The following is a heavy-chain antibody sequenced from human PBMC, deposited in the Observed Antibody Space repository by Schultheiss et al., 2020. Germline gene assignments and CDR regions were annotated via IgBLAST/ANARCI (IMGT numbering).Heavy chain of an antibody. CDR1: GFTFSSYG. CDR3: AKDEGRITMVRGVPRHGMDV. Sequence: GGSLRLSCAASGFTFSSYGMHWVRQAPGKGLEWVAVISYDGSNKYYADSVKGRFTISRDNSKNTLYLQMNSLRAEDTAVYYCAKDEGRITMVRGVPRHGMDVWGQGTTVTVSS. CDR2: ISYDGSNK. D-gene: IGHD3-10*01. V-gene: IGHV3-30*18. J-gene: IGHJ6*02.